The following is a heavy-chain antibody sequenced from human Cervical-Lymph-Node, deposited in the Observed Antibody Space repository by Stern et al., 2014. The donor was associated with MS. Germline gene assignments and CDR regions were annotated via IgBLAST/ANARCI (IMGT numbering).Heavy chain of an antibody. J-gene: IGHJ4*02. V-gene: IGHV1-2*06. D-gene: IGHD3-16*01. CDR3: ARGASDY. CDR2: INPNSGGT. CDR1: GYTFSGYN. Sequence: QLVQSGAEVKKPGASLKVSCKASGYTFSGYNIHWVRQAPGQGLEWMGRINPNSGGTNYAQKFQGRVTRTRDTSISIVYMELTRLRSDDTAVYYCARGASDYWGQGTLVTVSS.